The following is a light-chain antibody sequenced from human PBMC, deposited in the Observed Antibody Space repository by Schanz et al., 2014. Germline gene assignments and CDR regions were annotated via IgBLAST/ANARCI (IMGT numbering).Light chain of an antibody. CDR1: QSVSSSY. V-gene: IGKV3D-20*02. Sequence: EIVLTQSPGTLSLSPGERATLSCRASQSVSSSYLVWYQQKPGQAPRLLIYGPSSRATGIPDRFSGSGSGTDFTLTISRLEPEDFAVYYCQHRSNWPLAFGGGTKVEI. CDR3: QHRSNWPLA. J-gene: IGKJ4*01. CDR2: GPS.